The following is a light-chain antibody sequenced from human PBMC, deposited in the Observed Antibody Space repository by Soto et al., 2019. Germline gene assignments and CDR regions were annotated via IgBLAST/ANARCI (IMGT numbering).Light chain of an antibody. CDR1: QSISSY. Sequence: DLQMTQSPSSLSASVGDRVTITCRASQSISSYLNWYQQKPGKAPKLLIYAASSLQSGVPSRFSGSGSGTDFTLTIRSLQPEDFATYYCQQSYSTPRTFGQGTKLEIK. V-gene: IGKV1-39*01. J-gene: IGKJ2*01. CDR3: QQSYSTPRT. CDR2: AAS.